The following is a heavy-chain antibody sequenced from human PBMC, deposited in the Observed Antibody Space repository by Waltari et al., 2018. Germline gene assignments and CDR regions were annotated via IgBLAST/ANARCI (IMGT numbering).Heavy chain of an antibody. D-gene: IGHD2-15*01. J-gene: IGHJ3*02. CDR1: GGSISSYY. CDR2: IYYSGST. CDR3: ARDSLGYCSGGSCLRYAFDI. Sequence: QVQLQESGPGLVTPSETLSLTCTVSGGSISSYYWSWIRQPPGKGREWIGYIYYSGSTNYNPSLKSRVTISVDTSKNQFSLKLSSVTAADTAVYYCARDSLGYCSGGSCLRYAFDIWGQGTMVTVSS. V-gene: IGHV4-59*01.